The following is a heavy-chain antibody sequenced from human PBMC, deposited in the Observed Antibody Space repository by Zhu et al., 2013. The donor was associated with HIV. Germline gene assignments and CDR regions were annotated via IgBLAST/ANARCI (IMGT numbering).Heavy chain of an antibody. J-gene: IGHJ4*02. CDR3: ARLCSGGSCYHRRDGYNLDY. CDR1: GGSFSGYH. D-gene: IGHD2-15*01. Sequence: VQLQQLGAGLSKPSETLSLTCDVYGGSFSGYHWFWIRQPPGKGLEWIGEINHSGSTNYNPSLKSRVTISVDTSKNQFSLKLSSVTAADTAVYYCARLCSGGSCYHRRDGYNLDYWGQGTLVTVSS. CDR2: INHSGST. V-gene: IGHV4-34*02.